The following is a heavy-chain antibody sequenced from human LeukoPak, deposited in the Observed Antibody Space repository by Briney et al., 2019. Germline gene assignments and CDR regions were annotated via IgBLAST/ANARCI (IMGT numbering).Heavy chain of an antibody. CDR1: GFTFSSYG. D-gene: IGHD3-22*01. J-gene: IGHJ4*02. CDR2: ISYDGSNK. V-gene: IGHV3-30*18. CDR3: AKDAKREVVVVMYYFDY. Sequence: GGSLRLSCAASGFTFSSYGMHWVRQAPGKGLEWVAVISYDGSNKYYADSVKGRFTISRDNSKNTLYLQMNSLRAEDTAVYYCAKDAKREVVVVMYYFDYWGQGTLVTVSS.